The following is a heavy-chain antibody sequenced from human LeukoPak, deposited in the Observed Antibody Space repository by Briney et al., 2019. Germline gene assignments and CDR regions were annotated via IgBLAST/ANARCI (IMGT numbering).Heavy chain of an antibody. Sequence: SETLSLTCTVSGGSISSYYWTWIRQPAGKGLEWIGRIYASGNTDYSPSLKSRLTISLDTSKNQFSLRLSSVTAADTAVYYCARDGFYCSGSDCSKGRWYSHYYMDVWGKGTTVTVSS. V-gene: IGHV4-4*07. CDR2: IYASGNT. CDR1: GGSISSYY. J-gene: IGHJ6*03. CDR3: ARDGFYCSGSDCSKGRWYSHYYMDV. D-gene: IGHD5-12*01.